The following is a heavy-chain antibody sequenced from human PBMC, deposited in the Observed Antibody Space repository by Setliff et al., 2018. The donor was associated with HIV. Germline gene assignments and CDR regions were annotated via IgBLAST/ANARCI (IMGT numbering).Heavy chain of an antibody. CDR2: IASHGNWH. J-gene: IGHJ4*02. CDR3: ARENNFDY. V-gene: IGHV3-30*03. Sequence: LSLTCKVSGAPISSYYWNWIRQAPGNGLEWVAVIASHGNWHDYAASVKGRFTISRDTSRNTLYLQMNSLRVEDSALYYCARENNFDYWGQGTLVTVSS. CDR1: GAPISSYY.